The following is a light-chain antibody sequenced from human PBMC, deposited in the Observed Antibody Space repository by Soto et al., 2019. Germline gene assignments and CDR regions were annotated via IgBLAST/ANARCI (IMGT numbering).Light chain of an antibody. Sequence: QSVLTQPASVSGSPGQSIDISCTLTSSDVGDDDRVSWYQQHTDQAPTLMIYEVNKRPSGVSSRCSGSKSCNTASLTISGLQADDEADYYCCSSVGSPNWVFGGGTKLTVL. CDR2: EVN. CDR1: SSDVGDDDR. V-gene: IGLV2-23*02. J-gene: IGLJ3*02. CDR3: CSSVGSPNWV.